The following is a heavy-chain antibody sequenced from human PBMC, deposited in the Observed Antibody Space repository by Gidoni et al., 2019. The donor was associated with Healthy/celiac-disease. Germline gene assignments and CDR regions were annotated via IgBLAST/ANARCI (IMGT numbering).Heavy chain of an antibody. V-gene: IGHV3-21*01. CDR2: ISSSSSYI. J-gene: IGHJ6*02. CDR3: ARDNTVPSYYYYYGMDV. D-gene: IGHD4-17*01. CDR1: GSTVSSYS. Sequence: EVQLVESGGGLAKPGGSLRLSCAASGSTVSSYSMNWVRQAPGKGLEWVSSISSSSSYIYYADSVKGRFTNSRDNAKNSLYLQMNSLRAGDTAVYYCARDNTVPSYYYYYGMDVWGQGTTVTVSS.